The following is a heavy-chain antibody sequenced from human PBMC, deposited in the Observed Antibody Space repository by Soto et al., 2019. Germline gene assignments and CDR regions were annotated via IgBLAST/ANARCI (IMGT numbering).Heavy chain of an antibody. CDR3: ANVDDYDFWSGPGNY. Sequence: VQLVESGGGVVQPGRSLRLSCAASGFTFSSYAMSWVRQAPGKGLEWVSAISGSGGSTYYADSVKGRFTISRDNSKNTLYLQMNSLRAEDTAVYYCANVDDYDFWSGPGNYWGQGTLVTVSS. D-gene: IGHD3-3*01. J-gene: IGHJ4*02. CDR2: ISGSGGST. CDR1: GFTFSSYA. V-gene: IGHV3-23*04.